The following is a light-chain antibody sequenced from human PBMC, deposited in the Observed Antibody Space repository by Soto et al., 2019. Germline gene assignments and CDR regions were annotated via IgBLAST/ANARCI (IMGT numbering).Light chain of an antibody. Sequence: DIPMTQSPSSLSASVGDRVTITCRASQVISNYLAWFQQKPGEAPKSLIYAVSSLQSGVPSKFSGSGSGTDFTLTISSRQPEDFATYYCQQYFSYPRTFGQGTKVEIK. CDR1: QVISNY. J-gene: IGKJ1*01. CDR2: AVS. CDR3: QQYFSYPRT. V-gene: IGKV1-16*02.